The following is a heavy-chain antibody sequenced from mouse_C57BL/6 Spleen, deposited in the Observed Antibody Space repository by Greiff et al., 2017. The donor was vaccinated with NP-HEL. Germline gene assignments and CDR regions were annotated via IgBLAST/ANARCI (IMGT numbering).Heavy chain of an antibody. CDR1: GYSFTGYY. CDR3: ARERLAWFAY. J-gene: IGHJ3*01. CDR2: INPSTGGT. Sequence: VQLKESGPELVKPGASVKISCKASGYSFTGYYMNWVKQSPEKSLEWIGEINPSTGGTTYNQKFKAKATLTVDKSSSTAYMQLKSLTSEDSAVYYCARERLAWFAYWGQGTLVTVSA. V-gene: IGHV1-42*01.